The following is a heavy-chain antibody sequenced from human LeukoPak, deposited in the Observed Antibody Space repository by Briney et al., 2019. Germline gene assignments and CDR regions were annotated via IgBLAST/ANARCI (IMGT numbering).Heavy chain of an antibody. D-gene: IGHD6-19*01. CDR1: GDSLSSHY. J-gene: IGHJ4*02. Sequence: SETLSLTCTVSGDSLSSHYWSWIRQPPGKGLEWIGYIYGSGSTHYDPSLRSRVTISEDTSKNQFSLKLTSVTAADTAVYYCARNVGWYSYESWGQGTLVTVYS. CDR2: IYGSGST. CDR3: ARNVGWYSYES. V-gene: IGHV4-59*08.